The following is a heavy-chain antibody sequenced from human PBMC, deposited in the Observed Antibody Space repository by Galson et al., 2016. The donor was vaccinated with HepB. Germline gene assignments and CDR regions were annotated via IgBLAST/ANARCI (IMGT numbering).Heavy chain of an antibody. V-gene: IGHV4-39*01. J-gene: IGHJ6*02. CDR3: ASQRWLQLGFGMDV. CDR2: TYHSGST. CDR1: GASIRSISYY. Sequence: ETLSLTCSVSGASIRSISYYWAWIRQSPGKGLEWIGSTYHSGSTYYNPSLKSRVTISVDTSKNQFSLKLSSVTAADTAMYYCASQRWLQLGFGMDVWGQGTTVTVSS. D-gene: IGHD5-24*01.